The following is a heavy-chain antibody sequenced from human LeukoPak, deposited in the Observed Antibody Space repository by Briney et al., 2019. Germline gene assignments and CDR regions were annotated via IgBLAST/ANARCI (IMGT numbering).Heavy chain of an antibody. CDR2: IYYSGST. CDR1: GGSISNSHYY. CDR3: ARGHRYYYDSSGYYY. Sequence: SETLSLTCSVSGGSISNSHYYWGWIRLPPGKGMEWIGTIYYSGSTNYNPSLKSRLTISVHTSKNQFSMKLSSVTAADTAVYYCARGHRYYYDSSGYYYWGQGTLVTVSS. J-gene: IGHJ4*02. V-gene: IGHV4-39*01. D-gene: IGHD3-22*01.